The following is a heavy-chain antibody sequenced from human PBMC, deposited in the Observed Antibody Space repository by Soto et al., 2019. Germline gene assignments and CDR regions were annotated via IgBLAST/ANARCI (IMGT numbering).Heavy chain of an antibody. J-gene: IGHJ4*02. V-gene: IGHV1-18*01. CDR2: ISAYNGNT. CDR1: GYTFTSYG. Sequence: ASVKVSCKASGYTFTSYGISWVRQAPGQGLEWMGWISAYNGNTNYAQKLQGRVTMTTDTSTSTAYMELRSLRSDDTAVYYCARDKGFNMIVAVSPGPFDYWGQGTLVTVSS. D-gene: IGHD3-22*01. CDR3: ARDKGFNMIVAVSPGPFDY.